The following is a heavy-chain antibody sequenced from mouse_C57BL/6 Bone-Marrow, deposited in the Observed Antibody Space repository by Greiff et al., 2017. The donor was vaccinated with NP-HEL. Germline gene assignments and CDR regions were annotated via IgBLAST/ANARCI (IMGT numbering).Heavy chain of an antibody. CDR3: ARSDYYGSSYVGAY. D-gene: IGHD1-1*01. CDR1: GFSLSTSGMG. Sequence: QVTLKESGPGILQSSQTLSLTCSFSGFSLSTSGMGVSWIRQPSGKGLEWLAHIYWDDDKRYNPSLKSRLTISKDTSRNQVFLKITSVDTADTATYYCARSDYYGSSYVGAYWGQGTLVTVSA. CDR2: IYWDDDK. V-gene: IGHV8-12*01. J-gene: IGHJ3*01.